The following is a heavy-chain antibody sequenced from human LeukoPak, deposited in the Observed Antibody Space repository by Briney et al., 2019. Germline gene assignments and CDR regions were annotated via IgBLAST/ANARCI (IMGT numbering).Heavy chain of an antibody. CDR3: AKDTRWEPPNFDY. CDR1: GFTFGDHA. CDR2: ISGSGGST. J-gene: IGHJ4*02. V-gene: IGHV3-23*01. Sequence: GRSLRLSCTASGFTFGDHAMSWVRQAPGKGLEWVSAISGSGGSTYYADSVKGRFTISRDNSKNTLYLQMNSLRAEDTAVYYCAKDTRWEPPNFDYWGQGTLVTVSS. D-gene: IGHD1-26*01.